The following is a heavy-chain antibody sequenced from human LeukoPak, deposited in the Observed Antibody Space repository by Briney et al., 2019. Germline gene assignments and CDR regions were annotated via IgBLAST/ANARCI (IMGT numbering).Heavy chain of an antibody. CDR1: GYTFTSYG. Sequence: ASVKVSCKASGYTFTSYGISWVRQAPGQGLEWMGWISAYNGHTTDAQRFQGRVTMTTDTSTTTAYMELRSLRSDDTAVYYCARDSNYDILTGCRLADFDYWGQGTLVTVSS. J-gene: IGHJ4*02. V-gene: IGHV1-18*01. CDR3: ARDSNYDILTGCRLADFDY. D-gene: IGHD3-9*01. CDR2: ISAYNGHT.